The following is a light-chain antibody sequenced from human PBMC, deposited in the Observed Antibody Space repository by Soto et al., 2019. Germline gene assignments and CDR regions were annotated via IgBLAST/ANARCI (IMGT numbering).Light chain of an antibody. CDR1: SGHSSFA. J-gene: IGLJ2*01. Sequence: QSVLTQSPSASASLGASVKLTCTLSSGHSSFAIAWHQQQPEKAPRYLMKLNSDGSHTKGDGIPDRFSGSRSGAERYLIISSLQSEDEADYYCQTWGTGIQVFGGGTKLTVL. CDR2: LNSDGSH. CDR3: QTWGTGIQV. V-gene: IGLV4-69*01.